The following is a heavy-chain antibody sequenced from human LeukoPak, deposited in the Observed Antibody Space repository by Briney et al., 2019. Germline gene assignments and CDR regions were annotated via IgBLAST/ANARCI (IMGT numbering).Heavy chain of an antibody. J-gene: IGHJ4*02. CDR3: ARVAFRSSSYISGIDY. V-gene: IGHV3-53*01. CDR2: IYSGGST. CDR1: GFTVRNKY. D-gene: IGHD6-6*01. Sequence: GGSLRLFCSASGFTVRNKYMSWVRRAPGKGLEGVSVIYSGGSTYYADSVKGRFTISRDSSKNTLYLQMNSLRAEDTAVYYCARVAFRSSSYISGIDYWGQGTLVTVSS.